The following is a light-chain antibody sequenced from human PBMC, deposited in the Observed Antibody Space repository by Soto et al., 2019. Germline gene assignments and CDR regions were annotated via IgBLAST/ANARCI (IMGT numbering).Light chain of an antibody. V-gene: IGKV3-11*01. CDR3: QQRSNWPPFT. CDR2: GAS. J-gene: IGKJ3*01. CDR1: QSVSSY. Sequence: EIVLTQSPATLSLSPGERATLSCRASQSVSSYLVWYQQKPGQAPRLLIYGASTRATGIPARFSGSGSGTDFTLTISSLEPXXXAVYYCQQRSNWPPFTFGPGTKVDVK.